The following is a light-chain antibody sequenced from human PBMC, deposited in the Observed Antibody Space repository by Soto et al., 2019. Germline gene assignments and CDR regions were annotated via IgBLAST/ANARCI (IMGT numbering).Light chain of an antibody. J-gene: IGLJ1*01. CDR3: CSYAGSSTFFNV. V-gene: IGLV2-23*02. Sequence: QSALAQPASVSWSPGQSITISCTGTSSDVGSYNLVSWYQQHPGKAPKLMIYEVSQRPSGVSNRFSGSKSGNTASLTISALQAEAEAVYYCCSYAGSSTFFNVFGTGTKVTVL. CDR2: EVS. CDR1: SSDVGSYNL.